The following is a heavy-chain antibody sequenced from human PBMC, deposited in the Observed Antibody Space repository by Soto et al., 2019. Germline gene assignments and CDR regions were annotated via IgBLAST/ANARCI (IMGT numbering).Heavy chain of an antibody. Sequence: ASVKVSCKASGYTFTSYDINWVRQATGQGLEWMGWMNPNSGNTGYAQKFQGTVTMTRNTSISTAYMELSSLRSEDTAVYYCARSGHLYYYGSGSYYDAFDIWGQGTMVTVSS. CDR2: MNPNSGNT. J-gene: IGHJ3*02. CDR3: ARSGHLYYYGSGSYYDAFDI. V-gene: IGHV1-8*01. D-gene: IGHD3-10*01. CDR1: GYTFTSYD.